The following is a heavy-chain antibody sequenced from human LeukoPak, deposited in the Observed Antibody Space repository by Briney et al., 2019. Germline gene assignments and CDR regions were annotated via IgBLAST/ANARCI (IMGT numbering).Heavy chain of an antibody. V-gene: IGHV3-23*01. J-gene: IGHJ6*02. CDR2: ISGSGGST. CDR1: GFTFSSYA. Sequence: PGGSLRLSCAASGFTFSSYAMSWVRQAPGKGLEWVSAISGSGGSTYYADSVKGRFTISRDNSKNTLYLQMNSLRAEDTAVYYCAKYPIRRSRDYYYGMDVWGQGTTVIVSS. CDR3: AKYPIRRSRDYYYGMDV. D-gene: IGHD2-21*01.